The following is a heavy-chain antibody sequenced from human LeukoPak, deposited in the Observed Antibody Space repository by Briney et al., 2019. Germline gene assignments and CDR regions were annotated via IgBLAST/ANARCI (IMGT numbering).Heavy chain of an antibody. Sequence: ASVKVSCKASGYTFTGYYMHWVRQAPGQGLEWMGWINPNSGGTNYAQKFQGRVTMTGDTSISTAYMELSRLRSDDTAVYYCARDIGLYYDILTGYQRDYWGQGTLVTVSS. CDR2: INPNSGGT. V-gene: IGHV1-2*02. D-gene: IGHD3-9*01. CDR1: GYTFTGYY. CDR3: ARDIGLYYDILTGYQRDY. J-gene: IGHJ4*02.